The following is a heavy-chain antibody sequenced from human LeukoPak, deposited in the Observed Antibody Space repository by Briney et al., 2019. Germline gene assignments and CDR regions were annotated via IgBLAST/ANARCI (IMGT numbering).Heavy chain of an antibody. Sequence: GGSLRLSCAASGFTFSDYYMSWIRQAPGKGLEWVSYINSSGSTIYYADSVKGRFTISRDNAKNSLYLQMNSLRAEDTAVYYCARAEYSSFYFDYWGQGTLVTVSS. CDR2: INSSGSTI. CDR1: GFTFSDYY. CDR3: ARAEYSSFYFDY. D-gene: IGHD6-6*01. V-gene: IGHV3-11*01. J-gene: IGHJ4*02.